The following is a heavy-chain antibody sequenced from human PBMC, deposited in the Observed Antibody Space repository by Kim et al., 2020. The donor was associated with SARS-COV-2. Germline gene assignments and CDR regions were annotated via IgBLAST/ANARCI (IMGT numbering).Heavy chain of an antibody. CDR1: GGSISSYY. CDR3: ARQKAIQPWFAFDI. D-gene: IGHD5-18*01. CDR2: IYYSGST. J-gene: IGHJ3*02. Sequence: SETLSLTCTVSGGSISSYYWSWIRQPPGKGLEWIGYIYYSGSTNYNPSLKSRVTISVDTSKNQFSLKLSSVTAADTAVYYCARQKAIQPWFAFDIWGQGT. V-gene: IGHV4-59*08.